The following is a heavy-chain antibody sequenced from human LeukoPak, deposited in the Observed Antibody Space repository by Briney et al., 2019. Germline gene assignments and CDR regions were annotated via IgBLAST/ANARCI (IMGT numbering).Heavy chain of an antibody. CDR2: LSGSAGGS. CDR3: AKRGVVVRVFLVGFHKEAYYFDS. D-gene: IGHD3-16*02. CDR1: GITLRNYG. V-gene: IGHV3-23*01. Sequence: GGSLRLSCGVSGITLRNYGMTWVRQAPGKGLKWVAGLSGSAGGSNYADSVKGRFTISRDNSKNTLFLQMDRLRAEDTAVYFCAKRGVVVRVFLVGFHKEAYYFDSWGQGALVTVSS. J-gene: IGHJ4*02.